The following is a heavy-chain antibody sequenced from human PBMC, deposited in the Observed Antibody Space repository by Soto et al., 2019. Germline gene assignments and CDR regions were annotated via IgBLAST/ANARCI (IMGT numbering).Heavy chain of an antibody. CDR3: ARDPPNYYDSSGYYYLTI. D-gene: IGHD3-22*01. V-gene: IGHV1-18*01. CDR2: ISAYNGNT. CDR1: GYTFTSYG. J-gene: IGHJ4*02. Sequence: ASVKVSCKASGYTFTSYGISWVRQAPGQGLEWMGWISAYNGNTNYAQKFQGRVTMTTDASTSTAYMELRSLRSDDTAVYYCARDPPNYYDSSGYYYLTIWGQGTLVTVSS.